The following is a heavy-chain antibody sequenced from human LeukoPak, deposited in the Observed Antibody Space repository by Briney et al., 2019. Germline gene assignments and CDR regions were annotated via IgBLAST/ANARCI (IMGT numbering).Heavy chain of an antibody. CDR1: GGSFSGYY. Sequence: SETLSLTCAVYGGSFSGYYWSWIRQPPGKGLEWIGEINHSGSTNYNPSLKSRVTISVDTSKNQFSLKLSSVTAADTAVYYCASNYDSSGYYSPKKYYFDYWGQGTLVTVSS. CDR2: INHSGST. CDR3: ASNYDSSGYYSPKKYYFDY. V-gene: IGHV4-34*01. D-gene: IGHD3-22*01. J-gene: IGHJ4*02.